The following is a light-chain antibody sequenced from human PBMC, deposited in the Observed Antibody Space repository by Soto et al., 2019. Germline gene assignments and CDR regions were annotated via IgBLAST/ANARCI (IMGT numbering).Light chain of an antibody. J-gene: IGKJ1*01. CDR1: QSISDS. CDR3: QQYNGYWT. V-gene: IGKV1-5*03. Sequence: DIPMTQSPSTLSASVGDRVTITCRASQSISDSLAWYQPKPGQAPKLLIYEASTLKSGVPSRFGGSRSGTEYTLTIGSLQPDDFAIYYCQQYNGYWTFGQGTKVEIK. CDR2: EAS.